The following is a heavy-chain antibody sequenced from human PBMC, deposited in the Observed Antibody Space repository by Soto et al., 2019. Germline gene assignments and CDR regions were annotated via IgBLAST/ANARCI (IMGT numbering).Heavy chain of an antibody. V-gene: IGHV1-2*04. Sequence: ASVKVSCKASGYTFTGYYMHWVRQAPGQGLEWMGWINPNSGGTNYAQKFQGWVTMTRDTSISTAYMELSRLRSDDTAVYYCARARTYCSSTSCYRNAFDIWGQGTMVTVS. CDR3: ARARTYCSSTSCYRNAFDI. J-gene: IGHJ3*02. CDR2: INPNSGGT. D-gene: IGHD2-2*01. CDR1: GYTFTGYY.